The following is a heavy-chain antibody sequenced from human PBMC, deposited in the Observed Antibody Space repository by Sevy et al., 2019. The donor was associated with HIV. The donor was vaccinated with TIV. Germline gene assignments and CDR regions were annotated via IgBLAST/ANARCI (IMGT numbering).Heavy chain of an antibody. CDR2: ITTSGRDT. D-gene: IGHD2-15*01. V-gene: IGHV3-23*01. J-gene: IGHJ6*02. Sequence: GGSLRLSCAASGFTFRTYAMNWVRQAPGKGLEWVSSITTSGRDTYSANSVEGRFTISRDNSQNTVYLQMNSLRVDDTAVYYCAKGYCSGGSCPRDYYYYGMDAWGQGTTVTVSS. CDR3: AKGYCSGGSCPRDYYYYGMDA. CDR1: GFTFRTYA.